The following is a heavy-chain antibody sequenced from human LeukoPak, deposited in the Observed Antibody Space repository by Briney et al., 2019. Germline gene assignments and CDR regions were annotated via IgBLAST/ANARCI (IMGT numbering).Heavy chain of an antibody. J-gene: IGHJ6*03. Sequence: ASVKVSCKASGYTFTSYGISWVRQAPGQGLEWMGWISAYNGNTNYAQKLQGRVTMTTDTSTSTAYMELRSLRSDDTAVYYCARDRGGYFDWSTLNYYYYYYMDVWGKGTTVTISS. CDR2: ISAYNGNT. CDR3: ARDRGGYFDWSTLNYYYYYYMDV. V-gene: IGHV1-18*01. D-gene: IGHD3-9*01. CDR1: GYTFTSYG.